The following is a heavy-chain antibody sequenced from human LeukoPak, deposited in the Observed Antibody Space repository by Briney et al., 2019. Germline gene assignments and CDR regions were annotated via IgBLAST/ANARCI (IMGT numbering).Heavy chain of an antibody. Sequence: ASVKVSCKASGYTFTSYDINWVRQATGQGLEWMGWMNPNSGNTGYAQKFQGRVTMTRNTSISTAYMELSSLRSEDTAVYYCASRITIFGGYNWFDPWGQGTLVTVSS. D-gene: IGHD3-3*01. CDR3: ASRITIFGGYNWFDP. V-gene: IGHV1-8*01. CDR1: GYTFTSYD. CDR2: MNPNSGNT. J-gene: IGHJ5*02.